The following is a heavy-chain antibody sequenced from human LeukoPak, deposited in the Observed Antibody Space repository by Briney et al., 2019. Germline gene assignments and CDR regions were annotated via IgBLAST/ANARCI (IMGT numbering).Heavy chain of an antibody. CDR3: ARERGYSYGDPFDY. CDR1: GYSIRTDYY. Sequence: ASETLSLTCTVSGYSIRTDYYWGWIRQPPGKGPQWIGTINKSGNTYYNPSLRSRVTISVDTSKNQFSLKLGSVTAADTAVYYCARERGYSYGDPFDYWGQGTLVTVSS. CDR2: INKSGNT. J-gene: IGHJ4*02. D-gene: IGHD5-18*01. V-gene: IGHV4-38-2*02.